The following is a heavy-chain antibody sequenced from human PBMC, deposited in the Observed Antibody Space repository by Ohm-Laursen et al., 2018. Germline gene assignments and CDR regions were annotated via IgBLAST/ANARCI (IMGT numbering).Heavy chain of an antibody. CDR2: INPNSGGA. J-gene: IGHJ2*01. V-gene: IGHV1-2*06. CDR3: ARIVGNYWYFDL. Sequence: SVKVSCKASGNIFTDYYMHWVRQAPGQGLEWMGRINPNSGGANYAQKFQGRVTMTRDTSISTAYMELSRLRSDDTAVYYCARIVGNYWYFDLWGRGTLVSVSS. D-gene: IGHD2-21*01. CDR1: GNIFTDYY.